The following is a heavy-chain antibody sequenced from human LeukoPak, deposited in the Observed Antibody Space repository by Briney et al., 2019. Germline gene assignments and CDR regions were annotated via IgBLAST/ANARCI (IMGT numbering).Heavy chain of an antibody. V-gene: IGHV4-39*07. J-gene: IGHJ4*02. D-gene: IGHD3-22*01. Sequence: SIYYSGSTYYNPSLKSRVTISVDTSKNQFSLKLSSVTAADTAVYYCARDLSDSSGYYSDYWGQGTLVTVSS. CDR3: ARDLSDSSGYYSDY. CDR2: IYYSGST.